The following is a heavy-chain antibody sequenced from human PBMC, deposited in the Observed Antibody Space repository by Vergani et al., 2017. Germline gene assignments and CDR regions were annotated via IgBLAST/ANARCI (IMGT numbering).Heavy chain of an antibody. CDR3: ARGGRLTNYSNYGGYYYYMDV. D-gene: IGHD4-11*01. V-gene: IGHV3-33*01. Sequence: QVQLVESGGGVVQPGRSLRLSCAASGFTFSSYGMHWVRQAPGKGLEWVAVIWYDGSNKYYADSVKGRFTISRDNSKNTLYLQMNSLRAEDTAVYYCARGGRLTNYSNYGGYYYYMDVWGKGTTVTVSS. J-gene: IGHJ6*03. CDR2: IWYDGSNK. CDR1: GFTFSSYG.